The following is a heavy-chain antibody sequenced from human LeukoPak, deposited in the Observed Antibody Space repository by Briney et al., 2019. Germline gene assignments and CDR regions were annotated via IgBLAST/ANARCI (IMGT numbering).Heavy chain of an antibody. V-gene: IGHV3-23*01. CDR2: ISDTGGST. CDR1: GFTFSSHA. J-gene: IGHJ4*02. D-gene: IGHD5/OR15-5a*01. Sequence: PGGSLRLSCAASGFTFSSHAMSWIRQAPGKGLEWDSAISDTGGSTYYADSVKGRFTISRDNSKNTLYLQMDSLRAEDTAVYYCARVRDVYGQFDYWGQGPWSPSPQ. CDR3: ARVRDVYGQFDY.